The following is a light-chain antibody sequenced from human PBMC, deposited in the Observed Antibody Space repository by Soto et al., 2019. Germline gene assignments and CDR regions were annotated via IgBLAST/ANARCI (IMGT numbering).Light chain of an antibody. CDR1: SSNIGSNY. J-gene: IGLJ2*01. Sequence: QPVLTQPPSASGTPGQRVTISCSGSSSNIGSNYVYWYQQLPGTAPKLLIYRNNQRPSGVPDRFSGSKSGTSASLAISGFRSEDEADYYCAAWDDSLSGLVVFGGGTKLTVL. CDR3: AAWDDSLSGLVV. V-gene: IGLV1-47*01. CDR2: RNN.